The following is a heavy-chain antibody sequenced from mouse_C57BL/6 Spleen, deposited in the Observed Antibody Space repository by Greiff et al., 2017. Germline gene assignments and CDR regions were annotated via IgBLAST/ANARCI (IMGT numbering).Heavy chain of an antibody. CDR3: ARRDYGSSYENAMDY. CDR2: IWSGGST. J-gene: IGHJ4*01. Sequence: VKLQESGPGLVQPSQSLSITCPVSGFSLTSYGVHWVRQSPGKGLEWLGVIWSGGSTDYNAAFISRLSISKDNSKSQVFFKMNSLQADDTAIYYCARRDYGSSYENAMDYWGQGTSVTVSS. V-gene: IGHV2-2*01. D-gene: IGHD1-1*01. CDR1: GFSLTSYG.